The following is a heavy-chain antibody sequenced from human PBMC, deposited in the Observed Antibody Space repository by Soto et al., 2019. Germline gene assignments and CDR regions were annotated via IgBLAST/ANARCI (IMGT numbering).Heavy chain of an antibody. V-gene: IGHV1-69*13. CDR2: IIPIFGTA. J-gene: IGHJ4*02. D-gene: IGHD6-13*01. CDR1: GGTFSSYA. CDR3: AREGSSRIVFDY. Sequence: SVKVSCKASGGTFSSYAISWVRQAPGQGLEWMGGIIPIFGTANYAQKFQGRVTITADESTSTAYMELSSLRSEDTAVYYCAREGSSRIVFDYWGQGTLVTVSS.